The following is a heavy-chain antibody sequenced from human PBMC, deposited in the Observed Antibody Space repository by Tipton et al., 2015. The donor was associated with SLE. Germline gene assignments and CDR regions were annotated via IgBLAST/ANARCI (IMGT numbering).Heavy chain of an antibody. J-gene: IGHJ3*02. CDR1: GFTFGDYA. CDR3: TRDPRGGGAAAGDAFDI. V-gene: IGHV3-49*04. CDR2: IRSKAYGGTT. D-gene: IGHD6-13*01. Sequence: SLRLSCTASGFTFGDYAMSWVRQAPGKGLEWVGFIRSKAYGGTTEYAASVKGRFTISRDDSKSIAYLQMNSLKTEDTAVYYCTRDPRGGGAAAGDAFDIWGQGTMVTVSS.